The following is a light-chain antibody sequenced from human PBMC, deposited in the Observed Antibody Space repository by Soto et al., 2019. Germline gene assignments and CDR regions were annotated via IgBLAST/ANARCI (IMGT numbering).Light chain of an antibody. J-gene: IGKJ5*01. V-gene: IGKV1-39*01. CDR2: ASS. CDR1: ETISTF. Sequence: DIQLTQSPSSLSASVGDRVTMTCRASETISTFLNWYQHKPGKAPKLLISASSRLQSGVPSRFSGSGFGTDFTLTIDSLRPEDFASYYCQQSYSSSPITFGPGTRLDIK. CDR3: QQSYSSSPIT.